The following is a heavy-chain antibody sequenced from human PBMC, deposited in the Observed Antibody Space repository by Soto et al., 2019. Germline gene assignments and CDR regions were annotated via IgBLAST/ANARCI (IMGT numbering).Heavy chain of an antibody. J-gene: IGHJ1*01. D-gene: IGHD6-13*01. CDR2: MSYDGSKK. CDR1: GFSFSAYG. CDR3: AKLDTSWDMLTIAAAETH. V-gene: IGHV3-30*18. Sequence: QVQLVEFGGGVVQPGGSLRLSCAASGFSFSAYGMHWVRQSPGKGLEWVAVMSYDGSKKYYLDSVKGRFTISRDNSQNTLFLQMNTLRLEDSALYYCAKLDTSWDMLTIAAAETHWGQGTLVTVSS.